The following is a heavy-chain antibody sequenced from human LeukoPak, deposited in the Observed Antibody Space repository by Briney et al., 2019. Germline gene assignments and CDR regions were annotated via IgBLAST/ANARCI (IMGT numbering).Heavy chain of an antibody. CDR2: INHSGST. Sequence: SETLSLTCAVYGGSFSGYYWSWIRQPPGKGLEWIGEINHSGSTNYNPSLKSRVTISVDTSKNQFSLKLSSVTAADTAVYYYASLPLWFGEFGFDYWGQGTLVTVSS. CDR3: ASLPLWFGEFGFDY. D-gene: IGHD3-10*01. CDR1: GGSFSGYY. J-gene: IGHJ4*02. V-gene: IGHV4-34*01.